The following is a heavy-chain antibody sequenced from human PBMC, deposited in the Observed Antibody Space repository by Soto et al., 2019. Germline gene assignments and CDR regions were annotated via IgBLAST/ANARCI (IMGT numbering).Heavy chain of an antibody. CDR1: GGSISSGGYY. Sequence: SETLSLTCTVSGGSISSGGYYWSWIRQHPGKGLEWIGYIYYSGSTYYNPSLKSRVTISVDTSKNQFSLKLSSVTAADTAVYYCAREGTAMAYPYGMDVWGQGTTVTVSS. CDR2: IYYSGST. CDR3: AREGTAMAYPYGMDV. J-gene: IGHJ6*02. V-gene: IGHV4-31*03. D-gene: IGHD5-18*01.